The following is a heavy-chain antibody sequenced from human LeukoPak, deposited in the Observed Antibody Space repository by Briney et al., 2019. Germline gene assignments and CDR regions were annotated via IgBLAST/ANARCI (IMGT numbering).Heavy chain of an antibody. D-gene: IGHD3-10*01. J-gene: IGHJ6*03. CDR2: IYYSGPT. V-gene: IGHV4-39*01. CDR1: GGSIRSSTDY. Sequence: SETLSLTCTVSGGSIRSSTDYWGWIRQPPGKGLEWIGTIYYSGPTYYNPSLKSRVTISVDTSKNQFSLKLSSVTAVDTAVYYCARLSGSYYHYYYYYMDVWGKGTTVTISS. CDR3: ARLSGSYYHYYYYYMDV.